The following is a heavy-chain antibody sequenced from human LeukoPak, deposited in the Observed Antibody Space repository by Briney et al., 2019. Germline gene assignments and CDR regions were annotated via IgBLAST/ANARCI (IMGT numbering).Heavy chain of an antibody. CDR2: IYTSGST. J-gene: IGHJ5*02. V-gene: IGHV4-61*02. D-gene: IGHD2-2*01. CDR3: ARGKGYCSSTSCSLGNWFDP. Sequence: SQTLSLTCTVSGGSISSGSYYWSWIRQPAGKGLEWIGRIYTSGSTNYNPSLKSRVTISVDTSKNQFSLKLSSVTAADTAVYYCARGKGYCSSTSCSLGNWFDPWGQGTLVTVSS. CDR1: GGSISSGSYY.